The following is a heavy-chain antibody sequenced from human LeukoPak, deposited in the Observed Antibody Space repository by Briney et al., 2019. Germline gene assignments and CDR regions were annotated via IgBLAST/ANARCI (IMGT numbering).Heavy chain of an antibody. D-gene: IGHD6-25*01. V-gene: IGHV3-7*01. CDR2: INQDGSQK. CDR3: ARALAAAGSY. CDR1: GFTFSSYW. Sequence: PGGSLGLSCAASGFTFSSYWMHWVRQAPGKGLEWVANINQDGSQKYYVDSVKGRFTISRDNAKNSLYLQMNSLRAEDTAVYYCARALAAAGSYWGQGTLVTVSS. J-gene: IGHJ4*02.